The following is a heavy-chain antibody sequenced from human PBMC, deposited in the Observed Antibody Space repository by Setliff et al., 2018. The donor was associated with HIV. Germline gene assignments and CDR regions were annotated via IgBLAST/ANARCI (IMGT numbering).Heavy chain of an antibody. Sequence: GESLKISCGASGFTFSGSPMHWVRQASGKGLEWVGRIKTEAEGYATAYAASVKGGFTISRDDSKNTAYLQMNSLKTEDTAIYYCTRPQYIYDNSDSDNWGQGALVTVSS. CDR2: IKTEAEGYAT. CDR1: GFTFSGSP. CDR3: TRPQYIYDNSDSDN. D-gene: IGHD3-22*01. V-gene: IGHV3-73*01. J-gene: IGHJ4*02.